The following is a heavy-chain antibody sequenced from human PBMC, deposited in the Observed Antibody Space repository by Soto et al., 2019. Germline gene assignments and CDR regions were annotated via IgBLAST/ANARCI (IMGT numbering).Heavy chain of an antibody. D-gene: IGHD2-2*02. CDR3: ARASRGLYDAFDI. J-gene: IGHJ3*02. CDR1: GGTFSSYA. Sequence: SVKVSCKASGGTFSSYAISWVRHAPGQGLEWMGGIMPISDTTNYAQKFQGWVTMTRDTSISTAYMELSRLRSDDTAVYYCARASRGLYDAFDIWGQGTMVTVSS. V-gene: IGHV1-69*05. CDR2: IMPISDTT.